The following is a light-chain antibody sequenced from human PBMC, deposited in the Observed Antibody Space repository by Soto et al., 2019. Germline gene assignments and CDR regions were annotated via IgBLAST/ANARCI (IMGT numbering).Light chain of an antibody. J-gene: IGLJ1*01. CDR3: SSYTSSLYV. CDR2: DVS. V-gene: IGLV2-14*01. Sequence: QSALTQPASVSGSPGQSITISCTGTSSDVGGYNYVSWYQQNPGKAPKLMIYDVSNRPSGVSNRFSGSKSGNTASLTISGLQAEDEADYYCSSYTSSLYVFGTGTKLTVL. CDR1: SSDVGGYNY.